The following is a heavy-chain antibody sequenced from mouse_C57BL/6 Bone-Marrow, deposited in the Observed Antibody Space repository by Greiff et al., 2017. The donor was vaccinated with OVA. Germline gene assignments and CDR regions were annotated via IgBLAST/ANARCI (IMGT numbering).Heavy chain of an antibody. Sequence: QVQLQQPGAELVRPGTSVKLSCKASGYTFTSYWMHWVKQRPGQGLEWIGVIDPSDSYTNYNQKFKGKATLTVDTASSTAYMQLSSLTSEDSAVYYCAAYYSNYEGYWGQGTTLTVSS. CDR3: AAYYSNYEGY. CDR1: GYTFTSYW. V-gene: IGHV1-59*01. CDR2: IDPSDSYT. D-gene: IGHD2-5*01. J-gene: IGHJ2*01.